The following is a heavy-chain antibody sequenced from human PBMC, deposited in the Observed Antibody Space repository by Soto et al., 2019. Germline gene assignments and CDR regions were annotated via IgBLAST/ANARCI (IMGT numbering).Heavy chain of an antibody. CDR2: ISGSGGST. D-gene: IGHD3-22*01. CDR1: GFTFSSCA. V-gene: IGHV3-23*01. CDR3: AKNPKYYYDSSGYYPGAFDI. Sequence: GGSLSLSCAASGFTFSSCAMSWVRQAPGKGLEWVSAISGSGGSTYYADSVKGRFTISRDNSKNTLYLQMNSLRAEDTAVYYCAKNPKYYYDSSGYYPGAFDIWGQGTMVTVSS. J-gene: IGHJ3*02.